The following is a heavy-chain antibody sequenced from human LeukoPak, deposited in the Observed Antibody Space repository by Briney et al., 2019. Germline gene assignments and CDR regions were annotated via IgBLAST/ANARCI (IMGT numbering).Heavy chain of an antibody. J-gene: IGHJ4*02. CDR3: ARDEFRGGNTAMVKFDY. V-gene: IGHV3-7*01. CDR1: GFTFSNYW. Sequence: PGGSLRLSCAASGFTFSNYWMSWVRQAPGKGLEWVANIKQDGSEKYYVDSVKGRFTISRDNAKNSLYLQMNSLRAEDTAVYYCARDEFRGGNTAMVKFDYWGQGTLVTVSS. D-gene: IGHD5-18*01. CDR2: IKQDGSEK.